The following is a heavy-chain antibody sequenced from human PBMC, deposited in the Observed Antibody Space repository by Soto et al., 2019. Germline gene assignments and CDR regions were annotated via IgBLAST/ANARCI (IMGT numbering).Heavy chain of an antibody. D-gene: IGHD2-15*01. CDR3: AQEYCSGGSCQNY. V-gene: IGHV4-34*01. CDR2: INHSGST. CDR1: GGSFSGYY. Sequence: SETLSLTCAVYGGSFSGYYWSWIRQPPGKGLEWIGEINHSGSTNYNPSLKSRVTISVDTSKNQFSLKLSSVTAADTAVYYCAQEYCSGGSCQNYWGQGTLVTVSS. J-gene: IGHJ4*02.